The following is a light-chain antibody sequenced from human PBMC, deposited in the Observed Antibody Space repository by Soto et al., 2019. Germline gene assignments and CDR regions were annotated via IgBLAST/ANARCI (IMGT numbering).Light chain of an antibody. CDR1: QSISSY. V-gene: IGKV1-39*01. CDR2: AAS. CDR3: QKNYSSHRT. J-gene: IGKJ4*01. Sequence: DIQMTQSPSSLSASVGDRVTITCRASQSISSYLKWYQQKPGKAPKLMTYAASSLQSGVPSRLSGSGSGTDFTLTISSLQPEDFETYYCQKNYSSHRTFGEGTKVEIK.